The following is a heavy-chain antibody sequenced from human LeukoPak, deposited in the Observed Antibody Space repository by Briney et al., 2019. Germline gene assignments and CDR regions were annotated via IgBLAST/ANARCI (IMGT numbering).Heavy chain of an antibody. D-gene: IGHD3-22*01. Sequence: GGSLRLTCAVSGFSFSRDAMTWVGQAPGKGLERVSYISSSSSTIYYADSVKGRFTISRDNAKNSLYLQMNSLRAEDTAVYYCARDIYYASSGYYGSVYWRQGALVTVSS. V-gene: IGHV3-48*04. CDR3: ARDIYYASSGYYGSVY. CDR1: GFSFSRDA. J-gene: IGHJ4*02. CDR2: ISSSSSTI.